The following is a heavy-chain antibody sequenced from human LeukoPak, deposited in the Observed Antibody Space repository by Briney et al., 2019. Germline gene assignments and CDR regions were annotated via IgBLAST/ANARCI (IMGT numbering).Heavy chain of an antibody. Sequence: PSQTLSLTCAVSGVSISSGGYSWSWIRQPPGKGLEWIGYIYHSGSTYYNPSLKSRVTISVDTSKNQFSLKLSSVTAADTAVYYCARDLRDSSGEDDYWGQGTLVTVSS. J-gene: IGHJ4*02. CDR1: GVSISSGGYS. D-gene: IGHD6-19*01. CDR2: IYHSGST. CDR3: ARDLRDSSGEDDY. V-gene: IGHV4-30-2*01.